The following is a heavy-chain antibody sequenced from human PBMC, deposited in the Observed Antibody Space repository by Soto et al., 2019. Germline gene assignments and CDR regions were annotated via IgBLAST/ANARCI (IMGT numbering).Heavy chain of an antibody. CDR1: GYTFTSYD. J-gene: IGHJ4*02. V-gene: IGHV1-8*01. CDR3: ARGSLGPSVRQLC. Sequence: GASVKVSCKASGYTFTSYDIHWVRQATGQGLEWMGLMNPNSGHTDYAQKFQGRVSMTRDTSISTAYMELTSLRSEDTAVYYCARGSLGPSVRQLCWGQGTPVIVSS. D-gene: IGHD3-10*01. CDR2: MNPNSGHT.